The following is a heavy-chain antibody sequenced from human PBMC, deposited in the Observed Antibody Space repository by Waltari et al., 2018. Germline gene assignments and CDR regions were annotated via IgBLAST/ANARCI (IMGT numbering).Heavy chain of an antibody. CDR2: IYYIGST. CDR3: ASPGRELPPGAFDI. Sequence: QLQLQESGPGLVKPSETLFLTCTVSGGSISSSSYYWGWIRQPPGKGLEWIGSIYYIGSTYYNPSLKSRVTISVDTSKNQFSLKLSSVTAADTAVYYCASPGRELPPGAFDIWGQGTMVTVSS. J-gene: IGHJ3*02. V-gene: IGHV4-39*07. CDR1: GGSISSSSYY. D-gene: IGHD1-26*01.